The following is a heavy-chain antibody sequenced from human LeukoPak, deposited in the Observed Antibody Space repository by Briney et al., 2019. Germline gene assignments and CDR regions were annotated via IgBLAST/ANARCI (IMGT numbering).Heavy chain of an antibody. D-gene: IGHD2-15*01. CDR1: GYTFSTYW. J-gene: IGHJ5*02. CDR3: ARPGRDGSA. CDR2: IYPGDFDL. Sequence: GESLKISCKGSGYTFSTYWIGWVRQMPGKGLEWMGIIYPGDFDLRYSPSFQGQVTISVDKSINTAYLQWSSLKASDTAMYYCARPGRDGSAWGQGTLVTVSS. V-gene: IGHV5-51*01.